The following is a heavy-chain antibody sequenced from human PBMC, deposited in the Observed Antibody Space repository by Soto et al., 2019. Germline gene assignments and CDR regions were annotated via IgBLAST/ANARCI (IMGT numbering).Heavy chain of an antibody. CDR1: GFTFSIYW. CDR2: INGDGSST. V-gene: IGHV3-74*01. Sequence: PVGSLGLSCAASGFTFSIYWMHWVRQAPGKGLVWVSRINGDGSSTSYGDSVKGRFTISRDNAKNTLYLQMNSLRAEDTAVYYCARIPPSSVGATREVDYWGKGTLVTV. D-gene: IGHD1-26*01. CDR3: ARIPPSSVGATREVDY. J-gene: IGHJ4*02.